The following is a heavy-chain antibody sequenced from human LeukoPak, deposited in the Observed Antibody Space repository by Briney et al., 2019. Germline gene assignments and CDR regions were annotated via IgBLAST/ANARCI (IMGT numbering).Heavy chain of an antibody. CDR2: FDPEDGET. CDR3: ATDLSCIVGATTLGAFDI. D-gene: IGHD1-26*01. Sequence: ASVKVSCKVSGYTLTELSMHWVRQAPGKGLEWMGGFDPEDGETIYAQKFRGRVTMTEDTSTDTAYMELSSLRSEDTAVYYCATDLSCIVGATTLGAFDIWGQGTMVTVSS. J-gene: IGHJ3*02. CDR1: GYTLTELS. V-gene: IGHV1-24*01.